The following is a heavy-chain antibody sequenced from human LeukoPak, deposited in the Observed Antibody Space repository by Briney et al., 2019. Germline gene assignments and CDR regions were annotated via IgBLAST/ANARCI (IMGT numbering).Heavy chain of an antibody. V-gene: IGHV4-30-2*01. Sequence: SQTLSLTCAVSGGSISSGGYSWSWIRQPPGKGLEWIGYNYHSGSTYYNPSLKSRVTISVDRSKNQFSLKLSSVTAADTAVYYCARVVVPAAPPDNWFDPWGQGTLVTVSS. CDR3: ARVVVPAAPPDNWFDP. D-gene: IGHD2-2*01. CDR1: GGSISSGGYS. CDR2: NYHSGST. J-gene: IGHJ5*02.